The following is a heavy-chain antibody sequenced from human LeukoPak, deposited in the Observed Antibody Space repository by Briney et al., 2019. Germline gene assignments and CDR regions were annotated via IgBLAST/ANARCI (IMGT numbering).Heavy chain of an antibody. CDR3: ASAPTTDYYYGMDV. D-gene: IGHD1-26*01. CDR1: GFTVSSNY. V-gene: IGHV3-53*01. J-gene: IGHJ6*04. CDR2: IYSGGST. Sequence: GGFLRLSCAASGFTVSSNYMSWVRQAPGKGLEWVSVIYSGGSTYYADSVKGRFTISRDNSKNTLYLQMNSLRAEDTAVYYCASAPTTDYYYGMDVWGKGTTVTVSS.